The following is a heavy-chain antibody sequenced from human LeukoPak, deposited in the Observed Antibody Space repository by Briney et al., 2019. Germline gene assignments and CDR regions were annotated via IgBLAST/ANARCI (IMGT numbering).Heavy chain of an antibody. J-gene: IGHJ6*03. CDR2: IYYSGST. CDR1: GGSISSYY. CDR3: ARSPPPLDYMDV. D-gene: IGHD3-16*01. V-gene: IGHV4-59*01. Sequence: PSETLSLTCTVSGGSISSYYGSWIRQPPGKGLEWIGYIYYSGSTNYNPSLKRRVTISVDTSKNQFSLKLSSVTAADTAMYYCARSPPPLDYMDVWGKGTTVTVSS.